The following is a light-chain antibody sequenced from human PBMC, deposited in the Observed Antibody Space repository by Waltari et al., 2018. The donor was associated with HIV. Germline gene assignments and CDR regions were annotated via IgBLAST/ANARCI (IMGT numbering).Light chain of an antibody. CDR1: NSDVGFYNL. Sequence: QSALAQPASVSGSPGQSITISCTGRNSDVGFYNLVSWYQQFPGKAPQLIIYAVHSTPSGVSSRFSGSKSGNTASLTISDLQAEDEAEYFCNSYRSSDTVIFGGGTKLTVL. V-gene: IGLV2-14*01. J-gene: IGLJ2*01. CDR3: NSYRSSDTVI. CDR2: AVH.